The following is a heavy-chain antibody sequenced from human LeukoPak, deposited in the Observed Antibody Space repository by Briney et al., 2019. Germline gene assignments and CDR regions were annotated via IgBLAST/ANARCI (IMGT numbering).Heavy chain of an antibody. J-gene: IGHJ4*02. CDR1: GGSISSSSYY. V-gene: IGHV4-39*07. CDR3: ARGFRGDNFDY. CDR2: IHHSEST. D-gene: IGHD7-27*01. Sequence: SETLSLTCTVSGGSISSSSYYWGWIRQPPGKGLEWIGTIHHSESTDYNPSLKSRVTISLHPSKNQFSLKLSSVTAADTAVYYCARGFRGDNFDYWGQGTLVTVSS.